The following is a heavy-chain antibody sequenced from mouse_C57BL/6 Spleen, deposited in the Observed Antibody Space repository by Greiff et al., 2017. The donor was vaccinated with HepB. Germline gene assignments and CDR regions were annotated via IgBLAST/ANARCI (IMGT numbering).Heavy chain of an antibody. CDR2: ISGGGGNT. CDR3: AKRWYYDSVLYYAMDY. J-gene: IGHJ4*01. D-gene: IGHD2-4*01. V-gene: IGHV5-9*01. Sequence: EVQLVESGGGLVKPGGSLKLSCAASGFTFSSYTMPWVRQTPEKRLEWVATISGGGGNTYYPDSVKGRFTITRDNAKNTLYLQVSSLRSEDTALYYCAKRWYYDSVLYYAMDYWGQGTSVTVSS. CDR1: GFTFSSYT.